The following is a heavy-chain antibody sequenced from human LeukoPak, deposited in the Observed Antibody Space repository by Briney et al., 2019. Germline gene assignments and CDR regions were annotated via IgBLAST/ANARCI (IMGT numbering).Heavy chain of an antibody. CDR2: VSGSGSHT. V-gene: IGHV3-23*01. J-gene: IGHJ4*02. CDR1: GFTFSNYA. Sequence: PGGSLRLSCAASGFTFSNYAISWVRQAPGKGLEWVSSVSGSGSHTYYADSVKGRFTISRDNPKNTLYLQMDSLRAEDAAVYFCAKDERGYDCYFDYWGQRALVTVSS. D-gene: IGHD5-12*01. CDR3: AKDERGYDCYFDY.